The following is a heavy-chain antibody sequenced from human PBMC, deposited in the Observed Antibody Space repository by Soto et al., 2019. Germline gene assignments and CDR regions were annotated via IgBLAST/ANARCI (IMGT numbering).Heavy chain of an antibody. CDR2: IYPGDSDT. D-gene: IGHD1-20*01. CDR3: ARSRITGSTWTFDY. V-gene: IGHV5-51*01. Sequence: PGESLKISCGASGYSFSNYWIGWVRQMPGKGLEWMGIIYPGDSDTRYSPSFQGQVTISTDKSISSAYLQWSSLRASDSAMYYCARSRITGSTWTFDYWGQGTLVTVSS. J-gene: IGHJ4*02. CDR1: GYSFSNYW.